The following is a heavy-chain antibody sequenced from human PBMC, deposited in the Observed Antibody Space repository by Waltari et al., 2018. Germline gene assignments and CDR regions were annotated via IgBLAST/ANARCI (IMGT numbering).Heavy chain of an antibody. J-gene: IGHJ6*03. CDR1: GGSISSSY. D-gene: IGHD6-13*01. CDR2: IYTSGST. V-gene: IGHV4-4*07. Sequence: QVQLQESGPGLVKPSETLSLTCTVDGGSISSSYWSWIRQHAGKGLEWIGRIYTSGSTNYNPSLKSRVTMSVDTSKNQFSLKLSSVTAADTAVYYCARFNVPSSWPYYYYMDVWGKGTTVTVSS. CDR3: ARFNVPSSWPYYYYMDV.